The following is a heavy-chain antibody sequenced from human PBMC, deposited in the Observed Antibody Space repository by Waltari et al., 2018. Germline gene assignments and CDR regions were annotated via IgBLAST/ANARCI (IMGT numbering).Heavy chain of an antibody. CDR3: ARGTGTISVAARPSWFDP. J-gene: IGHJ5*02. D-gene: IGHD6-19*01. V-gene: IGHV3-23*04. Sequence: EVQLVESGGGLAQPGDSLRLSCAASGFTFSNYAMTWVRQAQGRGLEWVSVISGSGGITCYADSLKGRFAISRDNSKNTLHLQMNSLRAEDTALYYCARGTGTISVAARPSWFDPWGQGTLVTVSS. CDR1: GFTFSNYA. CDR2: ISGSGGIT.